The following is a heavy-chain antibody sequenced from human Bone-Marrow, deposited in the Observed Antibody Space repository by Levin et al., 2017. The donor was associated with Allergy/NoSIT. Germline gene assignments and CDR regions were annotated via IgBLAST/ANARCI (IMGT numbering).Heavy chain of an antibody. CDR2: ISETGYYT. CDR3: AKGMDNWNWASYNGLDV. Sequence: GGSLRLSCAASGFTFDRHAMTWVRQAPGKGLEWVSSISETGYYTYYADSLRGRVNISRDNAKNSLYLQINSLRADDSAVYYCAKGMDNWNWASYNGLDVWGQGTTVTVSS. V-gene: IGHV3-21*01. D-gene: IGHD1-1*01. CDR1: GFTFDRHA. J-gene: IGHJ6*02.